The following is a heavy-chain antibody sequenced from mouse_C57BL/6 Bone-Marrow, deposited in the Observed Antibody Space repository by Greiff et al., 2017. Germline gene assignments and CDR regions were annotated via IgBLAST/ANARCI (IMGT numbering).Heavy chain of an antibody. CDR3: TTPMGGSSSWDY. D-gene: IGHD1-1*01. J-gene: IGHJ4*01. V-gene: IGHV14-4*01. CDR1: GFNIKDDY. CDR2: IDPENGDT. Sequence: VQLQQSGAELVRPGASVKLSCTASGFNIKDDYMHWVKQRPEQGLEWIGWIDPENGDTEYASKFQGKATITADTSSNTAYLQLSSLTSEDTAVYYCTTPMGGSSSWDYWGQGTSVTVSS.